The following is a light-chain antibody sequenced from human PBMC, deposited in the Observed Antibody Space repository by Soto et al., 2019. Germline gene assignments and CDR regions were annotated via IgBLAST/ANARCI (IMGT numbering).Light chain of an antibody. CDR3: QRFGTSPPWT. V-gene: IGKV3-20*01. J-gene: IGKJ1*01. Sequence: IVLTQSPATLSVSPGERATLSCRASQSVSSLLAWYQQKPRQAPRLLIYDTSIRATGIPDRFSGSGSGTDFTLTITRLEPEDFAVYYCQRFGTSPPWTFGQGTKVEFK. CDR1: QSVSSL. CDR2: DTS.